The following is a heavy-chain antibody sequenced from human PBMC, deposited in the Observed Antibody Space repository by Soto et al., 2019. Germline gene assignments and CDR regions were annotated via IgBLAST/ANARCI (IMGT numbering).Heavy chain of an antibody. Sequence: ETLSLTCAVYGGSFSGYYWSWIRQPPGKGLEWIGEINHSGSTNYNPSLKSRVTISVDTSKNQFSLKLSSVTAADTAVYYCARGPWVAATQWGVEIDYWGQGPLVTVSS. V-gene: IGHV4-34*01. CDR2: INHSGST. CDR3: ARGPWVAATQWGVEIDY. CDR1: GGSFSGYY. D-gene: IGHD2-15*01. J-gene: IGHJ4*02.